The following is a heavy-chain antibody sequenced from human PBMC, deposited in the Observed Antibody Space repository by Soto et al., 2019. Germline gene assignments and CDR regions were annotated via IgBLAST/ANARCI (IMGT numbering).Heavy chain of an antibody. J-gene: IGHJ4*02. CDR1: GAGDTFSNYG. D-gene: IGHD1-1*01. CDR3: WRHDKTALPPLDS. Sequence: QVHLVQSGAEVKSPGSAVKVSCKVSGAGDTFSNYGLNWMRQAPGQGLEWMGGTIPAFGTANYAQKFQGRVTTTADTSTTTASMELSSLRSDDTAVYYCWRHDKTALPPLDSWGQGTLVSVSS. V-gene: IGHV1-69*06. CDR2: TIPAFGTA.